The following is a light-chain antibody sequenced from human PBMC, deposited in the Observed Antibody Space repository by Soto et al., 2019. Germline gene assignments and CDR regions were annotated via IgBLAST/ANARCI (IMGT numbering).Light chain of an antibody. CDR1: TSDVGGYNL. CDR2: EGT. V-gene: IGLV2-23*01. J-gene: IGLJ1*01. Sequence: QSVLTQPASVSGSPGQSITISCSGTTSDVGGYNLVSWYQQHTAKAPKLLIYEGTQRPSGVSSRFSGSKSGNTASLTISGLQAEDEADYYCCSYASSSSYVLGNGTKVTV. CDR3: CSYASSSSYV.